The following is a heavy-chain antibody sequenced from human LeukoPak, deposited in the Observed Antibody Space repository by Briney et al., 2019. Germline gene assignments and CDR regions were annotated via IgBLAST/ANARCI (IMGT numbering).Heavy chain of an antibody. CDR3: LRARSGMDV. CDR1: RYLYIHQF. J-gene: IGHJ6*02. CDR2: INPNSGRA. Sequence: ASVKDSCKASRYLYIHQFLHWLRQAPAQGLAWMGWINPNSGRAKFAHQFQGRFTGSRDTSISTVYMELSSLTSDDTAVYYCLRARSGMDVWGQGTAVTVSS. V-gene: IGHV1-2*02.